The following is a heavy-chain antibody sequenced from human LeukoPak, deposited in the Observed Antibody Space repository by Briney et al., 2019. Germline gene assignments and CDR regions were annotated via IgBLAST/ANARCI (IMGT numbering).Heavy chain of an antibody. V-gene: IGHV3-21*01. CDR2: ISSSSSYI. CDR3: ARDLGIAAAGGY. J-gene: IGHJ4*02. Sequence: PGGSLRLSCAASGFTFNSYSMNWVRQAPGKGLEWVSSISSSSSYIYYADSVKGRFTISRDNAKNSLYLQMNSLRAEDTAVYYCARDLGIAAAGGYWGQGTLVTVSS. D-gene: IGHD6-13*01. CDR1: GFTFNSYS.